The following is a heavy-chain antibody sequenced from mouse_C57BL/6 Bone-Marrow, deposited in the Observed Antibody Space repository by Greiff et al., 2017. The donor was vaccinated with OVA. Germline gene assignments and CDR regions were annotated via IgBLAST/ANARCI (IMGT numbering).Heavy chain of an antibody. J-gene: IGHJ2*01. D-gene: IGHD1-1*01. CDR3: ASYYYGSSFDY. Sequence: QVQLQQPGAELVMPGASVKLSCKASGYTFTSYWMHWVKQRPGQGLEWIGEIDPSDSYTNYNQKFKGKSTLTVDKSSSTAYMQLSSQTSEDSAVYYCASYYYGSSFDYWGQGTTLTVSS. V-gene: IGHV1-69*01. CDR1: GYTFTSYW. CDR2: IDPSDSYT.